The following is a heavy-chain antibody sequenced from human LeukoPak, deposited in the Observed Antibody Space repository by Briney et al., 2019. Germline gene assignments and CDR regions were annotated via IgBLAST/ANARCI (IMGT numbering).Heavy chain of an antibody. CDR2: IYYSGSA. J-gene: IGHJ5*02. V-gene: IGHV4-39*07. CDR1: GGSISSSSYY. Sequence: SETLSLTCTVSGGSISSSSYYWGWIRQPPGKGLEWIGSIYYSGSAYYNPSLKSRVTISVDTSKNQFSLKLSSVTAADTAVYYCARVDQVMITFGGVIVGQDWFDPWGQGTLVTVSS. D-gene: IGHD3-16*02. CDR3: ARVDQVMITFGGVIVGQDWFDP.